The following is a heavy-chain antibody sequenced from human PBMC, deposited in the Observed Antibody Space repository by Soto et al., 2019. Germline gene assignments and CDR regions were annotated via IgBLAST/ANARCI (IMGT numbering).Heavy chain of an antibody. D-gene: IGHD2-21*01. J-gene: IGHJ4*02. V-gene: IGHV3-15*07. Sequence: EVQLVESGGGLVKPGGSLRLSCAASGFTFSNAWMNWVRQAPGKGLEWVARIKSKTDGGTTDYAAPVKCRFTISRDDSKNTLYLQMNSLKTEDTAVYYCIVRYPYYFDYWGQGTVVPVSS. CDR1: GFTFSNAW. CDR2: IKSKTDGGTT. CDR3: IVRYPYYFDY.